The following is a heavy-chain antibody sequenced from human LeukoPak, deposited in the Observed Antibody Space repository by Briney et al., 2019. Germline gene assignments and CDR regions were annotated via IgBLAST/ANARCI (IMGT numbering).Heavy chain of an antibody. CDR2: INPNSGGT. D-gene: IGHD5-12*01. J-gene: IGHJ4*02. CDR3: ATVEYSGYDIFDY. CDR1: EYTFTAYY. V-gene: IGHV1-2*02. Sequence: ASVKVSCKASEYTFTAYYMHWVRQAPGQGLEWMGWINPNSGGTNYAQKFQGRVTMTRDTSISTAYMELSRLRSDDTAVYYCATVEYSGYDIFDYWGQGTLVTVSS.